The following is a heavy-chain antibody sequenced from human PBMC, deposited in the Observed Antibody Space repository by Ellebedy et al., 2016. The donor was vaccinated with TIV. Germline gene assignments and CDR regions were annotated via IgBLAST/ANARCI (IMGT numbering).Heavy chain of an antibody. CDR2: INVGNGNT. J-gene: IGHJ5*02. Sequence: AASVKVSCKASGYNFTSYAMHWVRQAPGQRLEWMGWINVGNGNTKYSQKFQGRVTINRDTSASTAYMELSSLRSEDTAVYYCARGVVAGTSWWLDPWGQGTLVTVSS. D-gene: IGHD6-19*01. CDR3: ARGVVAGTSWWLDP. CDR1: GYNFTSYA. V-gene: IGHV1-3*01.